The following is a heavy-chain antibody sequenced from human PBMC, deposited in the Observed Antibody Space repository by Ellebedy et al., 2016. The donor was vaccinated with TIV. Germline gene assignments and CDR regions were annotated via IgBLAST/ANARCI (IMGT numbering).Heavy chain of an antibody. D-gene: IGHD2-21*02. CDR2: INGDGGFT. CDR3: STLSDTGY. J-gene: IGHJ4*01. Sequence: GESLKISCAASGFTFSRHWMHWIRQAPGKGLVWLSRINGDGGFTSHADFVKGRFTISRDNAYNTLYLQMNSLKAEDTAMYYCSTLSDTGYWGHGTLVTVSS. V-gene: IGHV3-74*01. CDR1: GFTFSRHW.